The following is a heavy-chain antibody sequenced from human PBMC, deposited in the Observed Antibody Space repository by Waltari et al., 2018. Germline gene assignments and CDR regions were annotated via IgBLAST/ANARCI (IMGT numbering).Heavy chain of an antibody. Sequence: QVQLVQSGAEVKKPGASVKVSCKVSGYTLTELSMHWVRQAPGKGLEWMGGLEPEDGETIYAQKVKGRGTMTEDTSTDTAYMELSSLRSEDTAVYYCAGDRFGQVGAKNGMDVWGQGTTVTVSS. CDR3: AGDRFGQVGAKNGMDV. CDR2: LEPEDGET. J-gene: IGHJ6*02. CDR1: GYTLTELS. V-gene: IGHV1-24*01. D-gene: IGHD1-26*01.